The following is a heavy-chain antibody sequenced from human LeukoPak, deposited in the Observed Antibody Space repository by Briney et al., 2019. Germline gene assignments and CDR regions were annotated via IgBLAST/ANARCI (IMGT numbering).Heavy chain of an antibody. CDR2: IYYSGST. J-gene: IGHJ5*02. CDR3: ARSTRGLRFYPFDP. CDR1: GGSISSYY. D-gene: IGHD3-3*01. V-gene: IGHV4-59*01. Sequence: PSETLSLTCTVSGGSISSYYWSWIRQPPGKGLEWIGYIYYSGSTNYNPSLKSRVTISVDPSKNQFSLKLSSVTAADTAVYYCARSTRGLRFYPFDPWGQGTLVTVSS.